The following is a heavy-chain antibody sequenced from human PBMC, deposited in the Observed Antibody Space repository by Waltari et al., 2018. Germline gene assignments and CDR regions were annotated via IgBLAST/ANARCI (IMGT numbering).Heavy chain of an antibody. V-gene: IGHV4-38-2*02. J-gene: IGHJ5*01. CDR2: AYLGGGV. CDR1: GFTVVSGYY. Sequence: QVQLQESGPGVMKPSETLSLTCQVSGFTVVSGYYWGWIRQSPGQGLGWIGSAYLGGGVFYNPSIGSRVSISLDRSENQVALEVRSLTAADTAVYYCARGTRVNLVRGAEWFDFWGPGMLVSVSS. CDR3: ARGTRVNLVRGAEWFDF. D-gene: IGHD3-10*01.